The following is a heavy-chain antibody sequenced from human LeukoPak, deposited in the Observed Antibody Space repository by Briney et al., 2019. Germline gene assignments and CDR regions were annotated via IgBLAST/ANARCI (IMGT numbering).Heavy chain of an antibody. CDR3: ARVYFVAAAGTGAFDI. V-gene: IGHV1-18*01. D-gene: IGHD6-13*01. J-gene: IGHJ3*02. CDR2: ISAYNGNT. Sequence: ASVKVSCKASGYTFTSYGISWVRQAPGQGLEWMGWISAYNGNTNYAQKLQGRVTMTTDTSTSTAYMELRSLRSDDTAVYYCARVYFVAAAGTGAFDIRGQGTMVTVSS. CDR1: GYTFTSYG.